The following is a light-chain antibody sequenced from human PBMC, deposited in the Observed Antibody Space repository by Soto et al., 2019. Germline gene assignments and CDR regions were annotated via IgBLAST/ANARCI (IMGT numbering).Light chain of an antibody. CDR1: QSINND. CDR2: GAS. CDR3: QQYNKWPPRT. J-gene: IGKJ1*01. Sequence: EIFLTQTPATPSVPPGGRVPPSCRGSQSINNDLAWYQQKPGQAPSLLIYGASTRATGIPARFRGSGSGTEFTLTISSLQSEDVAVDYCQQYNKWPPRTFGEGTKVDI. V-gene: IGKV3-15*01.